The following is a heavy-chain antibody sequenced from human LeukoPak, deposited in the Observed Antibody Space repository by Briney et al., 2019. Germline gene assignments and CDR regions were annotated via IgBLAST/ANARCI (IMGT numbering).Heavy chain of an antibody. Sequence: GGSLRLSCAASGFTFSSFWMSWVRQAPGKGLEWVANIKPEGSEKYYVDSVKGRFTISRDNAKNSLYLQMNSLRAEDTAVYYCTRNRGLDVWGQGTTITVSS. J-gene: IGHJ6*02. D-gene: IGHD6-25*01. V-gene: IGHV3-7*01. CDR2: IKPEGSEK. CDR1: GFTFSSFW. CDR3: TRNRGLDV.